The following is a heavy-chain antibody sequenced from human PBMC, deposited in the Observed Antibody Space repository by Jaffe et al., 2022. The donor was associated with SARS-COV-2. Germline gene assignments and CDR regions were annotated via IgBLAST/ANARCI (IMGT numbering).Heavy chain of an antibody. J-gene: IGHJ4*02. CDR1: GGSISSGDYY. D-gene: IGHD3-22*01. CDR3: ARAPSYYYDKGTFDY. V-gene: IGHV4-30-4*01. Sequence: QVQLQESGPGLVKPSQTLSLTCTVSGGSISSGDYYWSWIRQPPGKGLEWIGYIYYSGSTYYNPSLKSRVTISVDTSKNQFSLKLSSVTAADTAVYYCARAPSYYYDKGTFDYWGQGTLVTVSS. CDR2: IYYSGST.